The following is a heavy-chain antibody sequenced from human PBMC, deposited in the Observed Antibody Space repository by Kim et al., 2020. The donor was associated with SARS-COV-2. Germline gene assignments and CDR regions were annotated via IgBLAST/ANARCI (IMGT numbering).Heavy chain of an antibody. J-gene: IGHJ6*02. CDR1: GYTFTSYD. V-gene: IGHV1-8*01. CDR3: AREGSVQYNWNGGYYYYGMDV. D-gene: IGHD1-1*01. CDR2: MNPNSGNT. Sequence: ASVKVSCKASGYTFTSYDINWVRQATGQGLEWMGWMNPNSGNTGYAQKFQGRVTMTRNTSISTAYMELSSLRSEDTAVYYCAREGSVQYNWNGGYYYYGMDVWGQGTTVTVSS.